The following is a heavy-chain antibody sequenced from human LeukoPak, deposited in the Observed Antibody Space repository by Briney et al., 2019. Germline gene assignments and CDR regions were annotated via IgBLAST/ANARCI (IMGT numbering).Heavy chain of an antibody. CDR1: GFSFSGYW. CDR2: LTPDGIHK. J-gene: IGHJ5*01. Sequence: PGGSLRLSCAASGFSFSGYWMTWVRQAPGKGLEWVANLTPDGIHKYYVDSVKGRFTISRDNARNSLYLQMSSLRAEDTAVYYCARDAYTSASDSWGQGTLASVSS. D-gene: IGHD3-16*01. CDR3: ARDAYTSASDS. V-gene: IGHV3-7*01.